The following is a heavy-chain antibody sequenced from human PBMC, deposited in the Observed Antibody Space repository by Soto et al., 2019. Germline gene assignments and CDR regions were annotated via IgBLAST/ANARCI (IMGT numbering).Heavy chain of an antibody. CDR3: AKVKVVVAATLAPYDH. J-gene: IGHJ4*02. CDR1: GFTFDDYA. V-gene: IGHV3-23*01. D-gene: IGHD2-15*01. CDR2: ISWSSGST. Sequence: PGGSLRLSCAASGFTFDDYAMRWVRQAPGKGLEWVSGISWSSGSTSYADSVKGRFSISRDNSKNTLYLQMNSLRAEDTAVYYCAKVKVVVAATLAPYDHWGQGTLVTDSS.